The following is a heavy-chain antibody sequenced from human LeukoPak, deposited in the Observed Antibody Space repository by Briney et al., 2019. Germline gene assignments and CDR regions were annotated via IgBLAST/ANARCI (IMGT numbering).Heavy chain of an antibody. D-gene: IGHD4-11*01. Sequence: GGSLRLSCAASGFTFSSYAMSWVRQAPGKGLEWVSAISGSGGSTYYADSVKGRFTISRDNSKNTLYLQMNSLRAEDTAVYYCAKATDYSNYYYYMDVWGKGTTVTVSS. J-gene: IGHJ6*03. V-gene: IGHV3-23*01. CDR1: GFTFSSYA. CDR3: AKATDYSNYYYYMDV. CDR2: ISGSGGST.